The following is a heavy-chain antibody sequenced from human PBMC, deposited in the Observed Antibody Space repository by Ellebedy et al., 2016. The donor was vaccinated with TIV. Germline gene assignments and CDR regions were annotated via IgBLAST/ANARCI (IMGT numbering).Heavy chain of an antibody. CDR1: GDSVSSDRAA. J-gene: IGHJ5*02. CDR3: AREGTMIRGIRNWFDP. D-gene: IGHD3-10*01. V-gene: IGHV6-1*01. CDR2: TFYRSQWYY. Sequence: SQTLSLTXXISGDSVSSDRAAWNWIRQSPSRGLEWLGRTFYRSQWYYDYAVSVRGRITINPDTSKNQLSLQLNSVTPEDTAVYYCAREGTMIRGIRNWFDPWGQGTLVIVSS.